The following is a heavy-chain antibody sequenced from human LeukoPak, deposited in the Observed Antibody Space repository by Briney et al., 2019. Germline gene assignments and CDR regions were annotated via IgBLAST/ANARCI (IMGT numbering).Heavy chain of an antibody. CDR1: GFTSSSPW. CDR2: IKEDGSEK. V-gene: IGHV3-7*05. CDR3: AGFYGSESYYYYYGMDV. J-gene: IGHJ6*02. Sequence: PGESLRLSCAASGFTSSSPWMSWVRQTPEKGLEWVANIKEDGSEKYYVDSVRGRFTIYRNNAKNSLYLQMNSLRADDTAVYYCAGFYGSESYYYYYGMDVWGQGTTVTVSS. D-gene: IGHD3-10*01.